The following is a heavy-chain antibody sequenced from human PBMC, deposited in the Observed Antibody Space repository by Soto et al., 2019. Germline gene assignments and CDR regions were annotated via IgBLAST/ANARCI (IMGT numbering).Heavy chain of an antibody. V-gene: IGHV4-31*03. J-gene: IGHJ6*02. D-gene: IGHD3-22*01. Sequence: PSETLSLTCTVSGGSISSGVFYWNGIRQHPGKGLEWIGYIYYSGSTYYNPSLKSRVTISVDTSKNQFSLKLSSVTAADTAVYYCAREQRDGEYYYDINGYGMDVWGQGTTVTVSS. CDR2: IYYSGST. CDR1: GGSISSGVFY. CDR3: AREQRDGEYYYDINGYGMDV.